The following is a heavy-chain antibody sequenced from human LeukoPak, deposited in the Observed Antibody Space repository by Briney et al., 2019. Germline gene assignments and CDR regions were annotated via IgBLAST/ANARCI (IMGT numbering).Heavy chain of an antibody. J-gene: IGHJ4*02. CDR1: GCTFTGYY. Sequence: ASVKVSCKASGCTFTGYYMHWVRQAPGQGLEWMGWINPNSGGTNYAQKFQGRVTMTRDTSISTAYMELSRLRSDDTAVYYCAREEVGDTAMVLLDYWGQGTLVTVSS. CDR2: INPNSGGT. V-gene: IGHV1-2*02. D-gene: IGHD5-18*01. CDR3: AREEVGDTAMVLLDY.